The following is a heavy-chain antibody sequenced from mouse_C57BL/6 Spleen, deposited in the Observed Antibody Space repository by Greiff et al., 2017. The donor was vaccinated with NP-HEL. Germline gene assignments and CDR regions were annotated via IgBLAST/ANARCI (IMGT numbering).Heavy chain of an antibody. CDR2: ISSGGSYT. J-gene: IGHJ2*01. V-gene: IGHV5-6*01. CDR3: ARHVGYYDLDY. CDR1: GFTFSSYG. Sequence: EVHLVESGGDLVKPGGSLKLSCAASGFTFSSYGMSWVRQTPDKRLEWVATISSGGSYTYYPDSVKGRFTISRDNAKNTLYLQMSSLKSEDTAMYYCARHVGYYDLDYWGQGTTLTVSS. D-gene: IGHD2-3*01.